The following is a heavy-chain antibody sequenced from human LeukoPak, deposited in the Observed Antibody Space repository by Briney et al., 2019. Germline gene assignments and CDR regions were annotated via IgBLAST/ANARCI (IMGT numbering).Heavy chain of an antibody. V-gene: IGHV3-23*01. CDR2: ISASGGTT. J-gene: IGHJ4*02. CDR3: ARDLMGIAYRGAFYY. CDR1: GFTFSSDW. Sequence: GGSLRLSCAVSGFTFSSDWMIWVRQAPGKGLEWVSGISASGGTTYYADSVKGRFTISRDNSKNTLYLQMNSLRAEDTAVYYCARDLMGIAYRGAFYYWGQGTLVTVSS. D-gene: IGHD6-13*01.